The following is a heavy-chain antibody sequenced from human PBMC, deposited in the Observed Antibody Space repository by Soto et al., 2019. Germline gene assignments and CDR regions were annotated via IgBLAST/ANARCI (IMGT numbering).Heavy chain of an antibody. V-gene: IGHV3-15*04. Sequence: DVQVAESGGGLVKPGGSLRLSCAVSGISFNNAWMSWVRQAPGKGLEWVGRIGSEIDGATIDYAAPVKGRFIISRKGSKSTVFFQRISLKTEDPAIYSCTLVNPYSVGGEPSWGKEPWSPSPQ. CDR1: GISFNNAW. D-gene: IGHD2-15*01. CDR3: TLVNPYSVGGEPS. J-gene: IGHJ5*01. CDR2: IGSEIDGATI.